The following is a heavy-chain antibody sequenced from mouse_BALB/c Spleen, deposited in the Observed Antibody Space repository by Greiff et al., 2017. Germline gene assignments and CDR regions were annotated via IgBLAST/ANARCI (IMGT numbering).Heavy chain of an antibody. CDR3: ARVLSTDYYAMDY. CDR2: IRNKANGYTT. V-gene: IGHV7-3*02. CDR1: GFTFTDYY. Sequence: EVKLVESGGGLVQPGGSLRLSCATSGFTFTDYYMSWVRQPPGKALEWLGFIRNKANGYTTEYSASVKGRFTISRDNSQSILYLQMNTLRAEDSATYYCARVLSTDYYAMDYWGQGTSVTVSS. D-gene: IGHD4-1*02. J-gene: IGHJ4*01.